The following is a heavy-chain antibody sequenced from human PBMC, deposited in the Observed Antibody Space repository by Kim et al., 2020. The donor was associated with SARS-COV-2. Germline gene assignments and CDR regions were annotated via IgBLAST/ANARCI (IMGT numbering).Heavy chain of an antibody. CDR2: IGQDGTDE. V-gene: IGHV3-7*01. CDR3: AREGDAFDI. J-gene: IGHJ3*02. Sequence: GGSLRLSCTGSGFIFSRHRVSWIRQAPGKGLEWVANIGQDGTDEYYVDSVKGRFTLSRDNAKRSLYLQMNSLRADDTAIYYCAREGDAFDIWGQGTMVTVSS. CDR1: GFIFSRHR.